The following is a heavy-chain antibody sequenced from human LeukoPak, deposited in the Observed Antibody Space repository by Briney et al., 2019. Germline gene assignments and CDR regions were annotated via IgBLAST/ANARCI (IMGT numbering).Heavy chain of an antibody. CDR3: ARDSGDGYNLQWFDP. CDR2: IKQDGSEK. V-gene: IGHV3-7*01. J-gene: IGHJ5*02. D-gene: IGHD5-24*01. Sequence: GGSLRLSCAASGFTFSSYAMSWVRQAPGKGLQWVANIKQDGSEKYYVDSVKGRFTISRDNAKNSLYLQMNSLRAEDTAVYYCARDSGDGYNLQWFDPWGQGTLVTVSS. CDR1: GFTFSSYA.